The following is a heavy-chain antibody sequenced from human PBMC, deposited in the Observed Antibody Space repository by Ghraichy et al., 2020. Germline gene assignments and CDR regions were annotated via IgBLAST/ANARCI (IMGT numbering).Heavy chain of an antibody. Sequence: GGSLRLSCAASGFTFSSYSMNWVRQAPGKGLEWVSSISSSSSYIYYADSVKGRFTISRDNAKNSLYLQMNSLRAEDTAVYYCARDQYYYGSGTSEAPPYYYYYYGMDVWGQGTTVTVSS. CDR2: ISSSSSYI. D-gene: IGHD3-10*01. CDR1: GFTFSSYS. CDR3: ARDQYYYGSGTSEAPPYYYYYYGMDV. V-gene: IGHV3-21*01. J-gene: IGHJ6*02.